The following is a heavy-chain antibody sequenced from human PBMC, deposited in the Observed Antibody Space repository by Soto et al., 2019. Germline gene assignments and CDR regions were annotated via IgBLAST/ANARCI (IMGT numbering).Heavy chain of an antibody. CDR1: GYTFTSYA. CDR3: ARDRLNYYDSSGHDDGNWFDP. Sequence: QVQLVQSGSELKKPGASVKVSCKASGYTFTSYAMNWVRQAPGQGLEWMGWSNTNTGNPTYAQGFTGRFVFSLDTSVSTAYLQICSIKAEDTAVYYCARDRLNYYDSSGHDDGNWFDPWGQGTLVTVSS. D-gene: IGHD3-22*01. V-gene: IGHV7-4-1*01. J-gene: IGHJ5*02. CDR2: SNTNTGNP.